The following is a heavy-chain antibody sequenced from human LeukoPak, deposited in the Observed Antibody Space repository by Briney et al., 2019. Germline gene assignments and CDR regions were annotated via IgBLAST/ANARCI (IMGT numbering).Heavy chain of an antibody. J-gene: IGHJ6*03. CDR2: IYTSGST. Sequence: SETLSLTCTVSGGSISSYYWSWIRQPAGKGLEWIGRIYTSGSTNYNPSLKSRVTMSVDTSKNQFSLKLSSVTAADTAVYYCAREAPQLAIGPPYYYYYYMDVWGKGTTVTVSS. CDR1: GGSISSYY. V-gene: IGHV4-4*07. CDR3: AREAPQLAIGPPYYYYYYMDV. D-gene: IGHD3-3*02.